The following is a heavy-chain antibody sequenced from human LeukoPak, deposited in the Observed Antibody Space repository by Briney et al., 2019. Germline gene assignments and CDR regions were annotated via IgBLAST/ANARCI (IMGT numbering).Heavy chain of an antibody. CDR1: GFTFNHYG. CDR3: ARDAQRGFDYSNSLKY. V-gene: IGHV3-33*01. CDR2: IWSDGTNT. D-gene: IGHD4-11*01. Sequence: GGSLRLSCGATGFTFNHYGMHWVRQAPGKGLEWVAIIWSDGTNTYYADSVKGRFTISRVDYENTVYLQMNSLRPEDSGVYYCARDAQRGFDYSNSLKYWGRGTPVTVST. J-gene: IGHJ4*02.